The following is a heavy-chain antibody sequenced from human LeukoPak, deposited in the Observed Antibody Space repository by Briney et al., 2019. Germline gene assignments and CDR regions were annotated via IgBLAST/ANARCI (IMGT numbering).Heavy chain of an antibody. CDR3: ARAVRQQWLPRSYYYYYMDV. J-gene: IGHJ6*03. CDR1: GGTFSSYA. Sequence: XVKVSCKASGGTFSSYAISWVRQAPGQGLEWMGGIIPIFGTANYAQKFQGRVTITTDESTSTAYMELSSLRSEDTAVYYCARAVRQQWLPRSYYYYYMDVWGKGTTVTVSS. CDR2: IIPIFGTA. V-gene: IGHV1-69*05. D-gene: IGHD6-19*01.